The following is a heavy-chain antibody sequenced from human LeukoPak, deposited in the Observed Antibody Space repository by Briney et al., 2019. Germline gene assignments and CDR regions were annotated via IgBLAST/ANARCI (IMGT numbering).Heavy chain of an antibody. Sequence: GGSLRLSCAASGFTSSSFAMNWVRQAPGKGLECISYTDNSGSTIYYAASVGGRFAMTRDNAKNSLYLQMDSLRAEDTAIYYCARNDDMDVWGQGTTVTVSS. J-gene: IGHJ6*02. CDR1: GFTSSSFA. CDR2: TDNSGSTI. CDR3: ARNDDMDV. V-gene: IGHV3-48*03.